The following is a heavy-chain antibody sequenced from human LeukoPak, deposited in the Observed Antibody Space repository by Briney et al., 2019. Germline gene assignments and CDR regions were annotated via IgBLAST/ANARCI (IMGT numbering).Heavy chain of an antibody. Sequence: PGGSLRLSCAASGFNFWSYWMNWARQAPGKGLEWVANIRGDGSDKVYVGSVRGRFTISRDNADNSLYLQMNSLSVDDTAVYYCARGLNSAIDFWGQGTLVTVSS. V-gene: IGHV3-7*04. CDR3: ARGLNSAIDF. J-gene: IGHJ4*02. CDR2: IRGDGSDK. CDR1: GFNFWSYW.